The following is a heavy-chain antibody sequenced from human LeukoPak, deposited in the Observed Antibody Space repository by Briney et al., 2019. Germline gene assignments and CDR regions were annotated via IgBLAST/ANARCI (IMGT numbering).Heavy chain of an antibody. J-gene: IGHJ5*02. V-gene: IGHV5-51*01. CDR3: ARQDCSGGSCFSGFDP. CDR2: IYPCDSDT. Sequence: PGGSLKISFKGSGYRFTSYWIGWGRQMPGKGLEWKGIIYPCDSDTRYSPSFQGQVTISADKSIRTAYLQWSSLKASDTAMYYCARQDCSGGSCFSGFDPWGQGTLVTVSS. D-gene: IGHD2-15*01. CDR1: GYRFTSYW.